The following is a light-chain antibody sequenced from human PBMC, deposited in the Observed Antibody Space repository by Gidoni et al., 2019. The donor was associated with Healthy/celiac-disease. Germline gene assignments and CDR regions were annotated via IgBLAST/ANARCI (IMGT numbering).Light chain of an antibody. CDR3: QQRSNWLT. V-gene: IGKV3-11*01. J-gene: IGKJ4*01. CDR2: DAF. Sequence: CRASQSVSSYVAWYQQKPGQAPKLLIYDAFNRATGIPARFSGSWSGTDFTLTISSLEPEDVAVYYCQQRSNWLTFGGGTKVEIK. CDR1: QSVSSY.